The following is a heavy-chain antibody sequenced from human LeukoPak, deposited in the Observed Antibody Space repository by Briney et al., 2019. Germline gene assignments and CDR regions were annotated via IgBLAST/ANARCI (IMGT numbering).Heavy chain of an antibody. CDR3: ARYDYGDYYFDY. CDR1: GGSVSSGRYY. V-gene: IGHV4-61*01. J-gene: IGHJ4*02. D-gene: IGHD4-17*01. Sequence: SETLSLTCTVSGGSVSSGRYYWSWIRQPPGKGLEWIGYIYYSGSTNYNPSLKSRVTISVDTSKNQFSLKLSSVTAADTAVYYCARYDYGDYYFDYWGQGTLVTVSS. CDR2: IYYSGST.